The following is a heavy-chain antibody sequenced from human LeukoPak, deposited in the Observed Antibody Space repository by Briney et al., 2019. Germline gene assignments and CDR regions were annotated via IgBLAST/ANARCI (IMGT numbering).Heavy chain of an antibody. V-gene: IGHV3-7*04. Sequence: GGSLRLSCAASGFTFSNAWMSWVRQAPGKGPEWVANIRGDGVEKYYAASVQGRFTISRDNAENSLSLQMNNLRAEDTAVYYCARITNSGSYRVFDYWGQGTLVTVSS. D-gene: IGHD3-22*01. CDR1: GFTFSNAW. CDR3: ARITNSGSYRVFDY. CDR2: IRGDGVEK. J-gene: IGHJ4*02.